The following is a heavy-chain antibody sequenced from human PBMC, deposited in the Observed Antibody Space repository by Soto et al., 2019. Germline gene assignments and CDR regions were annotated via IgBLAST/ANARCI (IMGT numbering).Heavy chain of an antibody. Sequence: VGSLRLSCAASGFVFNMYWMHWVRQVPGEGPEWVTRINDDGTRTDYADSAKGRFTISRDNAKDILYLQMNALRVDDTAVYYCIRGPRPSSVGTGAFWGQGTLVTVSS. J-gene: IGHJ4*02. V-gene: IGHV3-74*01. CDR1: GFVFNMYW. CDR2: INDDGTRT. CDR3: IRGPRPSSVGTGAF. D-gene: IGHD3-10*01.